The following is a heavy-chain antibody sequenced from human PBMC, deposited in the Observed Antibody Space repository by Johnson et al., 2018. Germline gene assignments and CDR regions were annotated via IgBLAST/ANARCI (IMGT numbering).Heavy chain of an antibody. CDR3: ARVYYYDSSAFDAFDI. J-gene: IGHJ3*02. D-gene: IGHD3-22*01. CDR2: INHSGRT. Sequence: QVQLQQWGAALLKPSETLSLTCAVYGGSFSGYYWSWIRPPPGKGLEWIGEINHSGRTNYKPSLKSRVTISVDTSKNQFSLKLTTVTAADTAVYYCARVYYYDSSAFDAFDIWGQGTMVTVSS. V-gene: IGHV4-34*01. CDR1: GGSFSGYY.